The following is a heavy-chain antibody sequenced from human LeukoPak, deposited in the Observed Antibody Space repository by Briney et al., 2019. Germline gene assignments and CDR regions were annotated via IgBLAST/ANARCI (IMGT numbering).Heavy chain of an antibody. V-gene: IGHV1-18*01. J-gene: IGHJ4*02. CDR1: GHTFTSYG. Sequence: ASVKVSCKASGHTFTSYGISWVRQAPGQGLEWMGWISAYNGNTNYAQKLQGRVTMTTDTSTSTAYMELRSLRSDDTAVYYCARVYTGRSYFDYWGQGTLVTVSS. D-gene: IGHD3-10*01. CDR3: ARVYTGRSYFDY. CDR2: ISAYNGNT.